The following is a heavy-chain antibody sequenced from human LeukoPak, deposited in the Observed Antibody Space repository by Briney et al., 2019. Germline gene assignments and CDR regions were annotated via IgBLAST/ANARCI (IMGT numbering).Heavy chain of an antibody. CDR1: GFTFTSAR. Sequence: GLSLRISCAASGFTFTSARMNWVRQDPSKGLDSVGRIKSKTDGGTTDYAAPVKGRFTISRDDSKNTLNLQMNSLKTEDTAVYLCTTFYVQWGDYWGQGTLVTVSS. CDR3: TTFYVQWGDY. CDR2: IKSKTDGGTT. D-gene: IGHD1-26*01. V-gene: IGHV3-15*01. J-gene: IGHJ4*01.